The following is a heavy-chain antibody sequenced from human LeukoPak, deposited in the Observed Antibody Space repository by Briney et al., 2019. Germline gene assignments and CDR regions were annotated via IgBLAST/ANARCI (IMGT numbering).Heavy chain of an antibody. V-gene: IGHV3-23*01. J-gene: IGHJ4*02. CDR3: AKLLVGATGPFDY. Sequence: GGSLRLSCAASGFTFSSYAMSWVRQAPGRGLEWVSAISGSGGSTYYADSVKGRFTISRDNSKNTLYLQMNSLRAEDTAVYYCAKLLVGATGPFDYWGQGTLVTVSS. D-gene: IGHD1-26*01. CDR2: ISGSGGST. CDR1: GFTFSSYA.